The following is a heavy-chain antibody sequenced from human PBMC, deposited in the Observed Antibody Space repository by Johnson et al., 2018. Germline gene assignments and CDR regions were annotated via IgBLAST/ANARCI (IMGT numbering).Heavy chain of an antibody. CDR2: ISSSGTMK. CDR3: ARGKYNAPIDI. J-gene: IGHJ3*02. V-gene: IGHV3-11*04. D-gene: IGHD1-14*01. Sequence: QVQLAESGGGLVKPGGSLRLSCEASRFTFSDYYMSWIRQAPGKGLEWLSYISSSGTMKYYVDSVKGRFTISGDNAKKSLYLQMSSLRVQDTALYYCARGKYNAPIDIWGQGTMVTVSS. CDR1: RFTFSDYY.